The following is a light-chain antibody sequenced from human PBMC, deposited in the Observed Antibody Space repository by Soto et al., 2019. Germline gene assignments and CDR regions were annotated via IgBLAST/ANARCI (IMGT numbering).Light chain of an antibody. CDR2: GAS. J-gene: IGKJ3*01. V-gene: IGKV3D-20*02. CDR1: QSVSSSY. CDR3: QQRSSWPLT. Sequence: EIVLTQSPGTLSLSPGERATLSCRASQSVSSSYLAWYQQKPGQAPRLLIYGASSRATGIPDRFSGSGSGTDFTLTISSLEPEDFAVYYCQQRSSWPLTFGPGTTVDI.